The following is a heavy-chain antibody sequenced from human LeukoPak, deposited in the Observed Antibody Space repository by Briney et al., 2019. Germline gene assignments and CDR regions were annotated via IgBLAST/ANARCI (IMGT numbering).Heavy chain of an antibody. V-gene: IGHV3-33*01. CDR3: ARGELVGATPDY. D-gene: IGHD1-26*01. J-gene: IGHJ4*02. Sequence: GGSLRLSCAASGFTFSSYGMPWVRQTPGKGLEWVAVIWYDGSNKYYADSVKGRFTISRDNSKNTLYLQMNSLRAEDTAVYYCARGELVGATPDYWGQGTLVTVPS. CDR1: GFTFSSYG. CDR2: IWYDGSNK.